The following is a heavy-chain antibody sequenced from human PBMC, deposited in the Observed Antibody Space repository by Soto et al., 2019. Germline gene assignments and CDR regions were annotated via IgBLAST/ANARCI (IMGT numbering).Heavy chain of an antibody. CDR2: IYPSGST. CDR1: GGSISYYY. CDR3: ARDRTAAGPSNWFDP. D-gene: IGHD6-13*01. J-gene: IGHJ5*02. V-gene: IGHV4-4*07. Sequence: PSETLSLTCTVSGGSISYYYWSWIRQSAGKGLEWIGRIYPSGSTNYNPPLKGRVTMSVDTSNNQFSLNLGSVTAADTAVYYCARDRTAAGPSNWFDPWGQGTLVTVSS.